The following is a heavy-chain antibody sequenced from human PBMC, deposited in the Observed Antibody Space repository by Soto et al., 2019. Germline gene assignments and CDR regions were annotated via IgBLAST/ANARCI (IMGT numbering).Heavy chain of an antibody. CDR2: IRSKCYRGTT. D-gene: IGHD5-18*01. J-gene: IGHJ6*02. CDR3: TRSEGKYICYGMDV. V-gene: IGHV3-49*04. CDR1: GFTFGDYA. Sequence: PGGTLRLSCTAYGFTFGDYAMTWVRQAPGKGLEWVGFIRSKCYRGTTEYAATVKGRFTISRDDSKSIAYLQMNTLKTEDTAVFYCTRSEGKYICYGMDVWGPGTRVTVSS.